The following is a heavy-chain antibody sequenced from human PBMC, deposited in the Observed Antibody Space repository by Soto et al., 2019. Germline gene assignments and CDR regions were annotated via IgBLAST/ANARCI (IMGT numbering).Heavy chain of an antibody. J-gene: IGHJ4*02. CDR3: ARELPSIYEILTGHFDH. CDR1: GGSMSDYY. CDR2: IYTTGST. D-gene: IGHD3-9*01. V-gene: IGHV4-4*07. Sequence: QVQLQESGPGLVKPPDTLSLTCTVSGGSMSDYYWSWIPQPAGKGLEWNGRIYTTGSTHYNPSLNSQFTLSIDMSKNQFSLKLNSVTAADTAVYYCARELPSIYEILTGHFDHWGQGTLVTVSS.